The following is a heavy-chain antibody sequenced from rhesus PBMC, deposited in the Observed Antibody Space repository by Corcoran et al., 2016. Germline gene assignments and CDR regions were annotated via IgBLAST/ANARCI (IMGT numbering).Heavy chain of an antibody. J-gene: IGHJ4*01. V-gene: IGHV4S14*01. CDR2: ISSGGSK. CDR1: GYSISGGYD. Sequence: QVQLQESGPGLVKPSETLSLTCAVSGYSISGGYDWGWFRQPPGKGLGWIGHISSGGSKYLNPSLKSRVTLSVDTSKNQFSLKLSSVTAADTAVYYCARRGWLDFDYWGQGVLVTVSS. CDR3: ARRGWLDFDY. D-gene: IGHD2-21*01.